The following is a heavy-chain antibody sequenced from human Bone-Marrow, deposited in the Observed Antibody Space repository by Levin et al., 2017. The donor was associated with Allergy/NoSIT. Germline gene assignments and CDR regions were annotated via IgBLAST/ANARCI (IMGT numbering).Heavy chain of an antibody. CDR2: IDSSGTDT. CDR1: TCA. CDR3: AKQGKYTSGWYWDS. V-gene: IGHV3-23*05. J-gene: IGHJ4*02. D-gene: IGHD6-19*01. Sequence: TCAMIWVRQAPGKGLEWVSAIDSSGTDTYYADSVRGRFTISRDNSKNTLSLQMNSLRAEDTAVYYCAKQGKYTSGWYWDSWGQGTLVTVSS.